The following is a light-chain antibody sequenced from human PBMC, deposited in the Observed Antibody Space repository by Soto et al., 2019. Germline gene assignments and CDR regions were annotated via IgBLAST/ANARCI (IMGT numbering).Light chain of an antibody. CDR1: SSNIGAGYD. CDR2: GNS. V-gene: IGLV1-40*01. CDR3: QSYDSSLTAVV. Sequence: QPVLTQPPSVSGAPGQRVTISCTGSSSNIGAGYDVHWYQHLPGTAPKLLMYGNSNRPSGVPDRFSGSKSGTSASLAITGLQAEDEADYYCQSYDSSLTAVVFSGGTKLTVL. J-gene: IGLJ2*01.